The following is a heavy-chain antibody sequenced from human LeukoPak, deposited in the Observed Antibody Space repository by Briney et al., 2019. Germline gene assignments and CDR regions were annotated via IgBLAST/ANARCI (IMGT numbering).Heavy chain of an antibody. D-gene: IGHD1-14*01. CDR1: GYSFTSYY. J-gene: IGHJ3*02. CDR2: INPSGGST. CDR3: ARDTEREPAYAFDI. V-gene: IGHV1-46*01. Sequence: ASVKVSCKTSGYSFTSYYMHWVRQAPGQGLEWMGIINPSGGSTGYAQKFQGRLSMTRDTSTSTVYVELSSLRSEDTAVYYCARDTEREPAYAFDIWGQGTMVTVSS.